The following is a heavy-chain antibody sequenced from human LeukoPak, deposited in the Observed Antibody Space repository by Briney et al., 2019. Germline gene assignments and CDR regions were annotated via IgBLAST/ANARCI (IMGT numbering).Heavy chain of an antibody. J-gene: IGHJ4*02. Sequence: PGGSLRLSCAASGFTFSSYSMNWVRQAPGKGLEWVSAISGSGGSTYYADSVKGRFTISRDNSKNTLYLQMNSLRAEDTAVYYCAKDPAAAGPYFDYWGQGTLVTVSS. CDR3: AKDPAAAGPYFDY. CDR2: ISGSGGST. CDR1: GFTFSSYS. D-gene: IGHD6-13*01. V-gene: IGHV3-23*01.